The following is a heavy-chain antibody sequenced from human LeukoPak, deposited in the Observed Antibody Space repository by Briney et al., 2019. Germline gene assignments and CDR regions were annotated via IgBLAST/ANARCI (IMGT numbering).Heavy chain of an antibody. V-gene: IGHV4-39*01. CDR2: IYYSGST. D-gene: IGHD3-22*01. CDR3: ARLRYYDSSGYYYYYYYMDV. J-gene: IGHJ6*03. CDR1: GGSISSSSYY. Sequence: SETLSLTCTVSGGSISSSSYYWGWIRQPPGKGLEWIGSIYYSGSTYYNPSLKSRVTISVDTSKNQFSLKLSPVTAADTAVYYCARLRYYDSSGYYYYYYYMDVWGKGTTVTVSS.